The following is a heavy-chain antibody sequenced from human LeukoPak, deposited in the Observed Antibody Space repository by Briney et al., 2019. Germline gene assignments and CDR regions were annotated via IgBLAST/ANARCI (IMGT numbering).Heavy chain of an antibody. Sequence: GPVKVSCKASGYTFTGYYMHWVRQAPGQGLEWMGWINPNSGGTNYAQKFQGRVTMTRDTSISTAYMELSRLRSDDTAVYYCARAPPYYYYYGMDVWGQGTTVTVSS. CDR1: GYTFTGYY. CDR2: INPNSGGT. J-gene: IGHJ6*02. V-gene: IGHV1-2*02. CDR3: ARAPPYYYYYGMDV.